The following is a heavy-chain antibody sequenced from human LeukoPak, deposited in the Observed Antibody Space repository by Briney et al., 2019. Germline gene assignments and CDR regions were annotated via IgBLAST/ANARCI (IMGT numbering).Heavy chain of an antibody. V-gene: IGHV1-46*01. CDR1: GYTFTSYY. D-gene: IGHD2-2*03. CDR3: ARGRMDIKSPYLSVY. CDR2: INPSGGST. Sequence: ASVKVSCKASGYTFTSYYMHWVRQAPGQGLEWMGIINPSGGSTSYAQKFQGRVTMTRDTSTSTVYMELSSLRSEDTAVYYCARGRMDIKSPYLSVYWGQGTLVTVSS. J-gene: IGHJ4*02.